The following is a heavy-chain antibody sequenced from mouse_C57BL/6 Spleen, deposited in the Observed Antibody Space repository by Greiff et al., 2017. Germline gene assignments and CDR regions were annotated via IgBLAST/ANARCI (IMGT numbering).Heavy chain of an antibody. Sequence: VQLKESGPGLVKPSQSLSLTCSVSGYSITSCYYWKLIRQFPGNQLGWVGYISYDGRTNYNPSLKNQISITRDTYKNQVFLKLKSVTTEDTATYYCACVLRCEFDYWGQGTTLTVSS. D-gene: IGHD1-1*01. CDR3: ACVLRCEFDY. V-gene: IGHV3-6*01. CDR2: ISYDGRT. CDR1: GYSITSCYY. J-gene: IGHJ2*01.